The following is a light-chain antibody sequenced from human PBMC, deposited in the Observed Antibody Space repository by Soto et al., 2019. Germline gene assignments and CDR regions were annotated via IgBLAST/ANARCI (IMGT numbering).Light chain of an antibody. CDR1: QSVLSSSNNKNY. J-gene: IGKJ1*01. CDR3: QQYFSTPT. Sequence: DIVMTQSPDSLAVSLGESVTINCKAIQSVLSSSNNKNYLAWYQQKPGQPPKLLIYWASTRESGVPDRFSGSGSGTDFTLTIRYLQAEDVEVYHCQQYFSTPTFGQGTKVDIK. CDR2: WAS. V-gene: IGKV4-1*01.